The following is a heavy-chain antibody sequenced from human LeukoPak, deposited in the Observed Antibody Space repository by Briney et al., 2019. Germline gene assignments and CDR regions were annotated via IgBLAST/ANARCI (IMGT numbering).Heavy chain of an antibody. CDR3: ARVLEGY. V-gene: IGHV4-34*01. CDR1: GGSFSGYY. J-gene: IGHJ4*02. CDR2: INHSGST. D-gene: IGHD2/OR15-2a*01. Sequence: PSETLSLTCAVYGGSFSGYYWSWIRQPPGKGLEWIGEINHSGSTNYNPSLKSRVTVSVDTSKNQFSLKLSSVTAADTAVYYCARVLEGYWGQGTLVTVSS.